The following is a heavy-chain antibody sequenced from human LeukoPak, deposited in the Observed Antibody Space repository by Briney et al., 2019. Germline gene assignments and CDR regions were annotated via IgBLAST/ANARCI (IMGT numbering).Heavy chain of an antibody. V-gene: IGHV4-59*01. CDR2: IDHTGTT. J-gene: IGHJ6*03. CDR1: DDSITIYY. Sequence: PSETLSLTCSVSDDSITIYYWTWIRQPPGKGLEWIGYIDHTGTTNYNPSLNSRVTISRGTSKNHFSLQLSSVTAADTAVYFCARGRVSSSTWHSTYYYYFYMDVWGKGTTVTVSS. CDR3: ARGRVSSSTWHSTYYYYFYMDV. D-gene: IGHD4-11*01.